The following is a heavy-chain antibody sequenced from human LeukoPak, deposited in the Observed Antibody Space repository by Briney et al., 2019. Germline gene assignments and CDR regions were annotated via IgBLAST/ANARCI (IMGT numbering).Heavy chain of an antibody. D-gene: IGHD3-10*01. Sequence: PGGSRRLSCAASGITFSGSAMHWVRQASGKGLEWVGRIRSKANSYATAYAASVKGRFTISRDDSKNTAYLQMNSLKTEDTAVYYCTSRNYYGSGSPNYYYYGMDAWGQGTTVTVSS. V-gene: IGHV3-73*01. CDR1: GITFSGSA. CDR2: IRSKANSYAT. CDR3: TSRNYYGSGSPNYYYYGMDA. J-gene: IGHJ6*02.